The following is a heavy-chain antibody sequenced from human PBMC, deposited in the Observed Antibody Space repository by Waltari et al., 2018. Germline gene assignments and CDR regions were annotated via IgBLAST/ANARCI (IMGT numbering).Heavy chain of an antibody. CDR1: GGSIRSSSYY. J-gene: IGHJ6*02. Sequence: QLQLQESGPGLVKPSETLSLTCSVSGGSIRSSSYYWGWIRQPPGKGLAWIGSIYYTGTTYYNPSLKSRLTISVDTSKNQFSLKLTSVTAADTAVYYCAKRIQQNGLDLWGQGTTVIVS. CDR3: AKRIQQNGLDL. D-gene: IGHD1-1*01. V-gene: IGHV4-39*01. CDR2: IYYTGTT.